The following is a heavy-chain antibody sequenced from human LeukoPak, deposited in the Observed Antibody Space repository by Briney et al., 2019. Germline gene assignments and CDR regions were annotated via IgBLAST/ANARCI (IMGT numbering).Heavy chain of an antibody. CDR1: GFSFSTYA. CDR3: AKDKAVVTGTGTYFDY. J-gene: IGHJ4*02. Sequence: QPGGSLRLSCAASGFSFSTYAMNWIRQAPGKGLEWVSTVSAGGDRSYYADSVKGRFTIFRDNSRNTVWLQMNSLRVEDAAIYYCAKDKAVVTGTGTYFDYWGQGTLVTVSS. CDR2: VSAGGDRS. V-gene: IGHV3-23*01. D-gene: IGHD6-19*01.